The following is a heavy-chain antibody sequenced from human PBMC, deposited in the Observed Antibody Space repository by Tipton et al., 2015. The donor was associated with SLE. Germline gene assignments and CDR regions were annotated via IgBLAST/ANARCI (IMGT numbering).Heavy chain of an antibody. CDR1: GDSISSSSYY. CDR3: ARGVGVAVAGVSYFQF. J-gene: IGHJ1*01. CDR2: VYYTGNT. V-gene: IGHV4-39*07. Sequence: TLSLTCIVSGDSISSSSYYWGWIRQPPGKGLEWVGTVYYTGNTFYNPSLKSRVTISVDTSKNQFSLNLSSVTAADTALYYCARGVGVAVAGVSYFQFWGLGTLVTVSS. D-gene: IGHD6-19*01.